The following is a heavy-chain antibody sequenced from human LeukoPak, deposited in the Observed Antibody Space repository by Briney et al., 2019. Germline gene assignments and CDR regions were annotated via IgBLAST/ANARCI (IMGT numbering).Heavy chain of an antibody. CDR3: SRERGFSPFDY. CDR1: AFTFSNYW. D-gene: IGHD2/OR15-2a*01. J-gene: IGHJ4*02. Sequence: GGSLRLSCAASAFTFSNYWMSWVRQAPGKGLEWVANIKEGGSEINYVDSVKGRFTISRDNAKNSRYLQKNSLRVDDTAVYYCSRERGFSPFDYWGQGTLVTVSS. CDR2: IKEGGSEI. V-gene: IGHV3-7*01.